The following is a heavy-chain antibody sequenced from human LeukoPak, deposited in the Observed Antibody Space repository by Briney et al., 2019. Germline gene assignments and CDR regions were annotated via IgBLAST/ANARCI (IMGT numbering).Heavy chain of an antibody. CDR2: IMPLFGTA. CDR3: ARDVHGDYGSGWFDP. Sequence: SVKVSCKTSGGTFNNSTISWVRQAPGQGLEWLGGIMPLFGTAGYAQKFQGRVTITKDESTRTVYLELTSLTSDDTAVYYCARDVHGDYGSGWFDPWGQGTLVSVSS. CDR1: GGTFNNST. J-gene: IGHJ5*02. V-gene: IGHV1-69*05. D-gene: IGHD4-17*01.